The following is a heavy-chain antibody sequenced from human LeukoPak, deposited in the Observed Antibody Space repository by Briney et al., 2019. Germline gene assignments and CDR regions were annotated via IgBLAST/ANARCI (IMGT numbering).Heavy chain of an antibody. V-gene: IGHV1-2*06. Sequence: ASVKVFCKASGYTVSDYFIHWVRQAPGQGLEWMGRINPNSGGTEYAQNFQGRVTMTRDTSISASYMELNRLTSDDTAVYYCARDLSTTSNWELDYWGQGTLVTVSS. J-gene: IGHJ4*02. CDR3: ARDLSTTSNWELDY. CDR1: GYTVSDYF. CDR2: INPNSGGT. D-gene: IGHD7-27*01.